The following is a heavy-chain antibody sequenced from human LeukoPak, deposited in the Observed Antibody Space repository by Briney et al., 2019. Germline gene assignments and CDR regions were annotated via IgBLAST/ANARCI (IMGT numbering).Heavy chain of an antibody. CDR1: GYSISSGFH. CDR3: ARDGQRSSGSNCYTVDT. D-gene: IGHD2-2*02. CDR2: KYHTGST. Sequence: PSETLSLTCTVSGYSISSGFHWGWIRQPPGKGLEWIGSKYHTGSTYYNPSLRSRVTISVDTSKNQFSLKLSSVTAADTAVYYCARDGQRSSGSNCYTVDTWGQGTVVTVSS. J-gene: IGHJ3*02. V-gene: IGHV4-38-2*02.